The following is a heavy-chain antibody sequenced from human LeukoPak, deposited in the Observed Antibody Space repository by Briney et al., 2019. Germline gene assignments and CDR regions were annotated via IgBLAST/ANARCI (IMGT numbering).Heavy chain of an antibody. CDR2: IYYSGST. CDR3: ARTYYDILTGYHDAFDI. V-gene: IGHV4-31*03. CDR1: GGSISSGGYY. J-gene: IGHJ3*02. Sequence: PSETLSLTCTVSGGSISSGGYYWSWIRQHPGKGLEWIGYIYYSGSTYYNPSLKSRVTISVDTSKNQFSLKLSSVTAADTAVYYCARTYYDILTGYHDAFDIWGQGTMVTVSS. D-gene: IGHD3-9*01.